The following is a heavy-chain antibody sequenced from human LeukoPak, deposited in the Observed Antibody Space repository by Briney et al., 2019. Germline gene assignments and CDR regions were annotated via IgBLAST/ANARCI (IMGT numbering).Heavy chain of an antibody. Sequence: SETLSLTCTVSSGSLSSVNSCWNWIRQPPGKGLECIGYIHYSGSTYYNPSLKSRVTISVDTSKNHCTLKLSSVTAADTAVYYCVRGRGTAVTTGNWFDPWGQGTLVTVSS. D-gene: IGHD4-17*01. CDR3: VRGRGTAVTTGNWFDP. CDR1: SGSLSSVNSC. CDR2: IHYSGST. J-gene: IGHJ5*02. V-gene: IGHV4-30-4*01.